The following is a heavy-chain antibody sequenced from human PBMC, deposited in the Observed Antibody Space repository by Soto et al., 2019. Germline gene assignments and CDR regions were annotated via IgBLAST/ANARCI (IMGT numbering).Heavy chain of an antibody. CDR2: IKSKPDGGTT. CDR3: TTEEIGSSGWYYYYYYGMDG. D-gene: IGHD6-19*01. V-gene: IGHV3-15*01. CDR1: GFTFSNAW. Sequence: GGSLRLSCAASGFTFSNAWMSWVRQAPGKGLEWVGRIKSKPDGGTTDYAAPVKGRCTISRDDSKNTLYLQMNSLKTEDTAVYYCTTEEIGSSGWYYYYYYGMDGWGQGTTVTVSS. J-gene: IGHJ6*02.